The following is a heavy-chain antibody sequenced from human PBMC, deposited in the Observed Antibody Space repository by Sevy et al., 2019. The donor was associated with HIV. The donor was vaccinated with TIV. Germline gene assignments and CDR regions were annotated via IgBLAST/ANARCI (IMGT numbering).Heavy chain of an antibody. Sequence: GGSLRLSCTASGFTFGDCAMSWVRQAPGKGLEWVGFIRSKAYGGTTEYAASVKGRFTISRDDSKSIAYLQMNSLKTEDTAVYYCTRPHSSGWYTVLFWGQGTLVTVSS. CDR2: IRSKAYGGTT. CDR1: GFTFGDCA. CDR3: TRPHSSGWYTVLF. J-gene: IGHJ4*02. V-gene: IGHV3-49*04. D-gene: IGHD6-19*01.